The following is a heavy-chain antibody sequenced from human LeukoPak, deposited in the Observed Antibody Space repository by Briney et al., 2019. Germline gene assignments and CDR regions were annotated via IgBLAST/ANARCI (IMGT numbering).Heavy chain of an antibody. CDR3: ARDFGGSSSAYGSNWFDP. V-gene: IGHV1-18*01. Sequence: ASVKVSCKASGYTFTSYGISWVRQAPGQGLEWMGWISAYNGNTNYAQKLQGRVTMTTDTSTSTAYMELRSLRSDDTAVYYCARDFGGSSSAYGSNWFDPWGQGTLVTVSS. CDR2: ISAYNGNT. D-gene: IGHD6-13*01. J-gene: IGHJ5*02. CDR1: GYTFTSYG.